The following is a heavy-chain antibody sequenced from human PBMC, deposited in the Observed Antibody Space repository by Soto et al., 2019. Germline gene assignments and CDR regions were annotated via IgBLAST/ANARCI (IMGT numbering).Heavy chain of an antibody. Sequence: QVQLVQSGAEVKKPGSSVKVSCKASGGTFNSYVFNWVRQAPGPGLEWMGGIISIFGTPNYGQKFQGRVTITADESTSTGFMELSSLTSEDTAIYYCARDLGRGYDTSDYWVQGTLVTVSS. CDR2: IISIFGTP. D-gene: IGHD5-12*01. CDR3: ARDLGRGYDTSDY. J-gene: IGHJ4*02. V-gene: IGHV1-69*12. CDR1: GGTFNSYV.